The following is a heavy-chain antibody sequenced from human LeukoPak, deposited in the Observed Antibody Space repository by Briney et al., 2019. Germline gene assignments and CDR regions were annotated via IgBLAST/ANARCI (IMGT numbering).Heavy chain of an antibody. CDR2: IKQDGSDK. D-gene: IGHD3-22*01. CDR3: ARRIGSYFDSSGYPDH. CDR1: GFTFSSYW. Sequence: GGSLRLSCAASGFTFSSYWMSWVRQAPGKGLEWVANIKQDGSDKYYVDSVKGRFTISRDNARNSLYLQMNSLRAEDTAVYYCARRIGSYFDSSGYPDHWGQGTLVTVSS. J-gene: IGHJ4*02. V-gene: IGHV3-7*01.